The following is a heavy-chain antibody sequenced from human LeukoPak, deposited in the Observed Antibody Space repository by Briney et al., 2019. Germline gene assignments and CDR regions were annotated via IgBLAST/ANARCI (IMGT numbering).Heavy chain of an antibody. V-gene: IGHV1-8*03. Sequence: GASVKVSCKASGYTFTSYDINWVRQATGQGLEWMGWMNPNSGNTGYAQKFQGRVTITRNTSISTAYMELSSLRSEDTAVYYCARVMVEYSSSWDAFDIWGQGTMVTVSS. CDR3: ARVMVEYSSSWDAFDI. D-gene: IGHD6-6*01. CDR1: GYTFTSYD. CDR2: MNPNSGNT. J-gene: IGHJ3*02.